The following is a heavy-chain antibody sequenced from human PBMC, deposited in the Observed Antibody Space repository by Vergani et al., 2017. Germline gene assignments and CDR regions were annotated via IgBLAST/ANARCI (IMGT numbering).Heavy chain of an antibody. D-gene: IGHD6-19*01. CDR3: ARDRASSGWMPLDY. J-gene: IGHJ4*02. V-gene: IGHV3-7*01. CDR2: IKQDGSEK. CDR1: VFTFSSYW. Sequence: EVQLVESGGGLVQPGGSLRLSCAASVFTFSSYWMSWVRQAPGKGLEWVANIKQDGSEKYYVDSVKGRFTISRDNAKNSLYLQMNSLRAEDTAVYYCARDRASSGWMPLDYWGQGTLVTVSS.